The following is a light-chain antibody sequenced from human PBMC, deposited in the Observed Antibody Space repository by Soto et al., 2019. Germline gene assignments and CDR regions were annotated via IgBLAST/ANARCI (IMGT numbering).Light chain of an antibody. J-gene: IGLJ2*01. Sequence: SLHSQLPAASFSPGQWDTSWCCESTGKGGDKYVCWYQQLPGTAPKPPVYLNDQRPSGVPDRFSGSKSGTSAALAISGLRSEDEADYHCAAWDDSLSGPGFGGATKLTVL. CDR3: AAWDDSLSGPG. CDR1: TGKGGDKY. CDR2: LND. V-gene: IGLV1-47*02.